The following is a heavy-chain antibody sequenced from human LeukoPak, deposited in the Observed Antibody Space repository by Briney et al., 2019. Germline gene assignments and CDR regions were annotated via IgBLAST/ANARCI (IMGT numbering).Heavy chain of an antibody. D-gene: IGHD4-23*01. Sequence: GESLRLSCAASGFTFSSYWMSWVRQAPGKGLEWVANIKQDGSEKYYEDSVKGRFTISRDNSKNTLYLQMNSLRAEDTAVYYCAKSGTVDVDYYYYYMDVWGKGTTVTISS. CDR2: IKQDGSEK. J-gene: IGHJ6*03. CDR3: AKSGTVDVDYYYYYMDV. V-gene: IGHV3-7*03. CDR1: GFTFSSYW.